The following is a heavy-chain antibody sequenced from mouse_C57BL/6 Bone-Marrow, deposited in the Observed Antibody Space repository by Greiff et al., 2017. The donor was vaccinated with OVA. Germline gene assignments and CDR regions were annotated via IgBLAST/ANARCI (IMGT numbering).Heavy chain of an antibody. CDR3: ARTSTTGGFAY. D-gene: IGHD1-1*01. CDR1: GYTFTSYW. Sequence: QVQLQQPGAELVKPGASVKLSCKASGYTFTSYWMQWVKQRPGQGLEWIGEIDPSDSYTNYNQKFKGKATLTVDTSSSTAYMQLSSLTSEDSAVYYCARTSTTGGFAYWGQGTLVTVSA. V-gene: IGHV1-50*01. CDR2: IDPSDSYT. J-gene: IGHJ3*01.